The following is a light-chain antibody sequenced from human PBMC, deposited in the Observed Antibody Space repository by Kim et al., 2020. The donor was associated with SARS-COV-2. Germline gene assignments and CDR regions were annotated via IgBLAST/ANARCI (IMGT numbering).Light chain of an antibody. J-gene: IGLJ1*01. CDR3: NSRDTSGNHYV. CDR1: NLTGYY. CDR2: GKN. V-gene: IGLV3-19*01. Sequence: SSELTQDPAVSVALGQTVRITCQGDNLTGYYASWFQQKPGQAPVVVMSGKNKRPSGIPDRFSGSYSGNTASLTITGAQAEDEADYYCNSRDTSGNHYVFGPGTKVTVL.